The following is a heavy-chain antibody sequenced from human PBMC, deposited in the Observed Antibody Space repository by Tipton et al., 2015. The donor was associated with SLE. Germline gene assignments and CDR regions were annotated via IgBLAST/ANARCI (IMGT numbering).Heavy chain of an antibody. D-gene: IGHD2-15*01. CDR1: GGSLRDYY. CDR3: ARCGGGGSCYYFDY. Sequence: LRLSCAVYGGSLRDYYWSWIRQPPGKGLEWIGEINYSGNTNYSPSLKSRVTISVDTSKNQFSLRLSSATVADTAFYYCARCGGGGSCYYFDYWGQGTLVTVSS. J-gene: IGHJ4*02. CDR2: INYSGNT. V-gene: IGHV4-34*01.